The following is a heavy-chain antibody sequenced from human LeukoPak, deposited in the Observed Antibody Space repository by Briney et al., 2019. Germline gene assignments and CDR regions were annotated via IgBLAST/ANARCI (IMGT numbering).Heavy chain of an antibody. D-gene: IGHD6-6*01. CDR3: ARDRSGYSSSGDAFDI. CDR2: ISSSGSTI. CDR1: GFTFSDYY. Sequence: GGSLRLSCAASGFTFSDYYMSWIRQAPGKGLEWVSYISSSGSTIYYADSVKGRFTISRDNAKNSLYLQMNSLRAEDTAVYYCARDRSGYSSSGDAFDIWGQGTMVTVSS. J-gene: IGHJ3*02. V-gene: IGHV3-11*04.